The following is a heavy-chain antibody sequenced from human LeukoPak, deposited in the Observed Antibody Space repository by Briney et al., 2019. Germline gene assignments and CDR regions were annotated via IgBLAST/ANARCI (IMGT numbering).Heavy chain of an antibody. CDR2: FYHSGST. V-gene: IGHV4-38-2*02. D-gene: IGHD2/OR15-2a*01. J-gene: IGHJ5*02. CDR1: GYSISSGYY. CDR3: ARDGRIRFPVTNWFDP. Sequence: SETLSLTCTVSGYSISSGYYWGWIRQPPGKGLQWIGSFYHSGSTCYTPSLKSRVTISVDTSKNQFSLKLSSVTAADTAVYYCARDGRIRFPVTNWFDPWGQGTLVTVSS.